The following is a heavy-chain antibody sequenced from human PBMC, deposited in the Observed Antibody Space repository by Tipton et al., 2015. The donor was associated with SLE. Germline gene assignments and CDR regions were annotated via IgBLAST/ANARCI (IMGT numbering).Heavy chain of an antibody. Sequence: QLVQSGTEVKKPGASVKVSCKASGYTFTSYDINWVRQATGQGLEWMGWMNPNSGNTGYAQKFQGRVTMTRNTSVSTAYMELSSLRSEDTAVYYCARGGRTRHHYYYYYYMDVWGKGTTVTVSS. V-gene: IGHV1-8*02. CDR3: ARGGRTRHHYYYYYYMDV. CDR1: GYTFTSYD. J-gene: IGHJ6*03. CDR2: MNPNSGNT.